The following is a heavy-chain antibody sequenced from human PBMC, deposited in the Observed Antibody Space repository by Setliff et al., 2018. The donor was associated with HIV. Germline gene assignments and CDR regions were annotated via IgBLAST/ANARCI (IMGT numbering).Heavy chain of an antibody. Sequence: SETLSLTCAVYGGSFRGYYWNWIRQSPDKGLEWIGEIDHSGSTNYNPSLRSRVTLSADTPKSQFSLNLTSLTAGDTAVYYCARGTKGSRWSVTRINWFDTWGQGTLVTVAS. CDR1: GGSFRGYY. CDR3: ARGTKGSRWSVTRINWFDT. J-gene: IGHJ5*02. CDR2: IDHSGST. V-gene: IGHV4-34*01. D-gene: IGHD6-13*01.